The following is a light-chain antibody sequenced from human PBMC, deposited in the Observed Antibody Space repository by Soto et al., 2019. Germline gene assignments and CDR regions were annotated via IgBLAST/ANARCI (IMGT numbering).Light chain of an antibody. CDR2: DAS. V-gene: IGKV1-13*02. Sequence: ATQMTQSPSSLSASVGDRITITCRASRDIGSDLSWYQHRPGKAPSLLIYDASTLRSGVPSRFSGSGSGTEFTLTISSLQADDFATYYCQQSDTYPLTFGQGTRLEIK. CDR1: RDIGSD. CDR3: QQSDTYPLT. J-gene: IGKJ5*01.